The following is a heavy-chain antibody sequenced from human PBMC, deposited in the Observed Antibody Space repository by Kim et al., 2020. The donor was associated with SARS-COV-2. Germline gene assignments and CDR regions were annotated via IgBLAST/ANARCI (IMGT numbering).Heavy chain of an antibody. J-gene: IGHJ4*02. V-gene: IGHV3-74*01. CDR2: INSDGRST. D-gene: IGHD2-15*01. CDR1: GFAFSTYW. CDR3: ASLVCSGGSCPSPDFDY. Sequence: GGSLRLSCAASGFAFSTYWMHWVRQAPGEGLVWVSRINSDGRSTSYADSVKGRFTISRDNAKNTLYLQMNSLRAEDAAVYYCASLVCSGGSCPSPDFDYWGQGTLVTVSS.